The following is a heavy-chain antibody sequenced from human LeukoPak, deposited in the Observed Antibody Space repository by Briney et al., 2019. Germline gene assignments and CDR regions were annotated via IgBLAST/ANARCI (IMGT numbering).Heavy chain of an antibody. CDR1: GVSISNYY. CDR3: ASFCSSTSCYMAGFDP. Sequence: SETLSLTCTVSGVSISNYYWSWIRQPAGKGLEWIGRIYSSGSTNYNPSLKSRVTMSVDTSKNQFSLKLSSVTAADTAVYYCASFCSSTSCYMAGFDPWGQGTLVTVSS. D-gene: IGHD2-2*02. V-gene: IGHV4-4*07. J-gene: IGHJ5*02. CDR2: IYSSGST.